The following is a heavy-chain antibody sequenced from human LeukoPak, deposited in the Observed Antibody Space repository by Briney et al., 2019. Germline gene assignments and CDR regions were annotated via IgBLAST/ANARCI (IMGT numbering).Heavy chain of an antibody. V-gene: IGHV3-33*06. CDR1: GFTFSRYG. D-gene: IGHD3-10*01. Sequence: GRSLRLSCAASGFTFSRYGMHWVRQAPGKRLEWVAVIWNDGSNEKYADSVKGRFTISRDNSENTLYLQMNSLRAEDTAMYYCAKRDAKISGSDSFDIWGQGTMVTVSS. J-gene: IGHJ3*02. CDR3: AKRDAKISGSDSFDI. CDR2: IWNDGSNE.